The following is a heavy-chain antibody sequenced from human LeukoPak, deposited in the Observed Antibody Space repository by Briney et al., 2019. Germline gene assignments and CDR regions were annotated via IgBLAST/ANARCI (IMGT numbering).Heavy chain of an antibody. CDR2: IYPGDSDA. CDR1: GYSFTTYW. Sequence: GETLKISCKASGYSFTTYWIGWVRQMPGKGLEWMGIIYPGDSDARYSPSFQGQVTISADRSISTAYLQWSSLKASDTAMYYCARAKRLVPNYYDSSGYYYGLGYWGQGTLVTVSS. J-gene: IGHJ4*02. V-gene: IGHV5-51*01. CDR3: ARAKRLVPNYYDSSGYYYGLGY. D-gene: IGHD3-22*01.